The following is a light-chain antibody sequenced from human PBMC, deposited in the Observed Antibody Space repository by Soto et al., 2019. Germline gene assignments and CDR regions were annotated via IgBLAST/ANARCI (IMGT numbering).Light chain of an antibody. V-gene: IGKV3-20*01. Sequence: EIVLTQSPGTLSLSPGERATLSCRASHSVSGSYLAWYQQKPGQAPRLLIYGASSRATGIPDRFSGSGSGTDFTLTISRLEPEDFAVYYCQQYDSSTYTFGQGTKLEIK. J-gene: IGKJ2*01. CDR2: GAS. CDR1: HSVSGSY. CDR3: QQYDSSTYT.